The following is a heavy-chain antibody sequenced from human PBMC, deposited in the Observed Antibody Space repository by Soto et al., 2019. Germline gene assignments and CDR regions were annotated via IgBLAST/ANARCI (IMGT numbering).Heavy chain of an antibody. CDR1: GFTFSSYW. CDR2: INGDGSST. Sequence: GGSLRLSCAASGFTFSSYWMHWVLQAPGKGLVWVSRINGDGSSTNYADSVKGRFTISRDNAKNTLYLQMNSLRAEDTAVYYCARGRNYRYNIDYWGQGTLVTVSS. J-gene: IGHJ4*02. D-gene: IGHD1-1*01. V-gene: IGHV3-74*01. CDR3: ARGRNYRYNIDY.